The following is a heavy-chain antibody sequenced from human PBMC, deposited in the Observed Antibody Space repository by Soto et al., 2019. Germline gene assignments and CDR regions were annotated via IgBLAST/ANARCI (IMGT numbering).Heavy chain of an antibody. CDR1: GYSFTSYW. CDR3: ATSTYDILTGYLYYFDY. D-gene: IGHD3-9*01. CDR2: IYPGDSDT. V-gene: IGHV5-51*01. J-gene: IGHJ4*02. Sequence: PGESLKISCKGSGYSFTSYWIGWVRQMPGKGLEWMGIIYPGDSDTRYSPSFQGQVTISADKSISTAYLQWSSLKASDTAMYYCATSTYDILTGYLYYFDYWGQGTLVTVSS.